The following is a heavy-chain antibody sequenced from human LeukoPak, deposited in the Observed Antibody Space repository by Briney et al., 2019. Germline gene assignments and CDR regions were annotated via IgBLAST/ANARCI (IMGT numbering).Heavy chain of an antibody. Sequence: GSPRLFCTASGFTFCRHTMNLVRQAPGKGLKWGSTITTGDSNTYYADSVKGRFTVSRDDSKNTLYLQMNSLRAEDTAVYYCAKDGGLWVSAHWGDSWGRGTLVTVSS. CDR2: ITTGDSNT. D-gene: IGHD7-27*01. V-gene: IGHV3-23*01. CDR3: AKDGGLWVSAHWGDS. CDR1: GFTFCRHT. J-gene: IGHJ4*02.